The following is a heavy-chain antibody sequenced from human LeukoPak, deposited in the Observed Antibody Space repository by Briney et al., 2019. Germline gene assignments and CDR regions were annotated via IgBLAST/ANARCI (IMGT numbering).Heavy chain of an antibody. CDR2: VNPNSGDT. J-gene: IGHJ4*02. CDR3: ARGAWTSSFDY. D-gene: IGHD6-6*01. Sequence: GAAVKVSCKPSVYTFTSYDLNWVRQATGQGLEWMGWVNPNSGDTAYAQNFQGRVTMTTDTSLNTAYMELSSLRSEDTAVYYCARGAWTSSFDYWGQGTLVTVSS. V-gene: IGHV1-8*01. CDR1: VYTFTSYD.